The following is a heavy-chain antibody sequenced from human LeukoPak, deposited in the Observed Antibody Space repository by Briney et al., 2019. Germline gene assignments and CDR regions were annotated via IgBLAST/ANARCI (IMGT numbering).Heavy chain of an antibody. Sequence: GGSLRLSCAASGFTFSSYSMNWVRQAPGKGLEWVAGITWNRDNIGYGDSVKGRFTISRDNAKNSLYLQMNSLRAEDTAIYYCAKGPPDSSTWYKRTEGWGQGTLVTVSS. CDR2: ITWNRDNI. J-gene: IGHJ4*02. CDR1: GFTFSSYS. D-gene: IGHD6-13*01. V-gene: IGHV3-21*04. CDR3: AKGPPDSSTWYKRTEG.